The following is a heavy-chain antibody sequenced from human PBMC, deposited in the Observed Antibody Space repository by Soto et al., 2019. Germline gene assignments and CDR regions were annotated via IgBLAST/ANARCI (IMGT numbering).Heavy chain of an antibody. Sequence: PSETLSLTCHVSGGSFSSSSYYCGWVRQTPGKGLEWIGSLYYSGTTYYNPSLKSRVTISVARTKNQFSLNLTAVPAADMAIYYCVRHSGYSSNWEEFDPWRQGTLVTVPS. V-gene: IGHV4-39*01. CDR2: LYYSGTT. D-gene: IGHD5-18*01. CDR3: VRHSGYSSNWEEFDP. J-gene: IGHJ5*02. CDR1: GGSFSSSSYY.